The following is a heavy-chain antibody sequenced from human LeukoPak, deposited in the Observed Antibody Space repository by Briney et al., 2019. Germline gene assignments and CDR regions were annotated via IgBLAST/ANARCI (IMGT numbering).Heavy chain of an antibody. D-gene: IGHD1-14*01. Sequence: GGSLRLSCAASGFSFSTYYVNWVRQAPGKGLEWVACISSSSTYIYYSDSVRGRFAISRDNAKNSLYLQMNSLRAEDTAVYYCVRENRGSFDYWGQGSLVTVSS. CDR1: GFSFSTYY. CDR2: ISSSSTYI. CDR3: VRENRGSFDY. V-gene: IGHV3-21*01. J-gene: IGHJ4*02.